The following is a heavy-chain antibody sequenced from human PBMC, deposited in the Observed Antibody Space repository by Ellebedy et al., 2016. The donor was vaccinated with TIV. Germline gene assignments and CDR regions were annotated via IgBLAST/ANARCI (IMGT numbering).Heavy chain of an antibody. CDR3: AKGCRTGGNCFLIDY. D-gene: IGHD2-8*02. V-gene: IGHV3-23*01. CDR1: GFTFSTYW. CDR2: ISGSADSI. J-gene: IGHJ4*02. Sequence: GESLKISCAASGFTFSTYWMGWVRQAAGKGLEWVSTISGSADSIYYADSVKGRFTISRDSSGNTLYLQMNSLTAEDTAIYYCAKGCRTGGNCFLIDYWGLGTLVTVSS.